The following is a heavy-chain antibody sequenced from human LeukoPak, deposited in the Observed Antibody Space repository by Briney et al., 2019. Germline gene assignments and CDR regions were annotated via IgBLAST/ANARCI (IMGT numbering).Heavy chain of an antibody. V-gene: IGHV3-23*01. D-gene: IGHD4-17*01. Sequence: GGSLRLSCEASGFTFSHYAMNWVRQAPGKGLEWVSAVSGYSDRTYYADSVKGRFTISRDNSHDTLSLQMNSLRAEDTAVYYCAKRHGDYIPAEYIQHWGQGTLVTVSS. J-gene: IGHJ1*01. CDR3: AKRHGDYIPAEYIQH. CDR2: VSGYSDRT. CDR1: GFTFSHYA.